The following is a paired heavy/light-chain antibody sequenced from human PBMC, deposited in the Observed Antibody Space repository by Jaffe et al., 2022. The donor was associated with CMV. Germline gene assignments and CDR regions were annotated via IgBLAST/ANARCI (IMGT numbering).Heavy chain of an antibody. Sequence: QVTLRESGPALVKVTQTLRLTCTFSGFSLNTGGMCVTWVRQPPGKALEWLALIDWADDKYYTTSLRTRLAIAKDTSKNQVVLTLSNMDPVDTATYYCVRVRRGQQLAQGTEYFYYFGMDVWGQGTTVTVSS. CDR2: IDWADDK. J-gene: IGHJ6*02. CDR3: VRVRRGQQLAQGTEYFYYFGMDV. V-gene: IGHV2-70*13. CDR1: GFSLNTGGMC. D-gene: IGHD6-13*01.
Light chain of an antibody. V-gene: IGKV1-5*03. CDR1: QSVSTW. J-gene: IGKJ1*01. CDR2: TAS. Sequence: DIQMTQSPSTLSSSVGDRVTITCRASQSVSTWLAWYQQKPGKTPKLLISTASTLESGVPSRFNGSGSAAHFTLTISSLQPDDFATYYCQQYKTYPWTFGQGTKVEIK. CDR3: QQYKTYPWT.